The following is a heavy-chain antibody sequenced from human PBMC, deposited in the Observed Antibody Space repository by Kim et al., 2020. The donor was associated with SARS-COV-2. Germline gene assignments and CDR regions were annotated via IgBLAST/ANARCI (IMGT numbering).Heavy chain of an antibody. CDR3: ARTPFPTSYDSSGYYSGYFDY. CDR2: IDWDDDK. D-gene: IGHD3-22*01. Sequence: SGPTLVNPTQTLTLTCTFSGFSLSTSGMCVSWIRQPPGKALEWLALIDWDDDKYYSTSLKTRLTISKDTSKNQVVLTMTNMDPVDTATYYCARTPFPTSYDSSGYYSGYFDYWGQGTLVTVSS. J-gene: IGHJ4*02. CDR1: GFSLSTSGMC. V-gene: IGHV2-70*01.